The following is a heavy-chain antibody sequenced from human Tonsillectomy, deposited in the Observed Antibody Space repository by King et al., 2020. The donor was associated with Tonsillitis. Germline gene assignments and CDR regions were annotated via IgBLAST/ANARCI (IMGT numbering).Heavy chain of an antibody. V-gene: IGHV3-23*04. J-gene: IGHJ4*02. CDR2: ISGSGGST. Sequence: VQLVESGGGLVQPGGSLRLSCAVSGFTFSNFAMSWVRQAPGKGLEWVSVISGSGGSTYYADSVKGRFTISRDNSKNTLYLQMNSLRAADTAVYYCAKLAGTTSLYYFDYWGQGTLVTVSS. D-gene: IGHD1-1*01. CDR1: GFTFSNFA. CDR3: AKLAGTTSLYYFDY.